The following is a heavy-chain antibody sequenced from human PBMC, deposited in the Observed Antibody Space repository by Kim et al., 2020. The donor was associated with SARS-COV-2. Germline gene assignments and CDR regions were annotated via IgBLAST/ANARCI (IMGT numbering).Heavy chain of an antibody. D-gene: IGHD3-3*01. V-gene: IGHV3-53*01. Sequence: GGSLRLSCVVSGFSVSSNYVSWIRQAPGKGLEWVSVISSGGKTDYADSVEGRFTNSTDSSNNTLFLQMSSLRADDTALYYCARGGAPGYDRVPFGPWGQGILVSVSS. CDR1: GFSVSSNY. J-gene: IGHJ5*02. CDR2: ISSGGKT. CDR3: ARGGAPGYDRVPFGP.